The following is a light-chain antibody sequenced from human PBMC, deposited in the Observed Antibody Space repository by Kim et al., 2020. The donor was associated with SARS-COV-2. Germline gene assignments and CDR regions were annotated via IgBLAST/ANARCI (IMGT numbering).Light chain of an antibody. CDR3: QQYDNLPPDT. CDR1: QDISNY. V-gene: IGKV1-33*01. Sequence: ASVGDRVTITCQASQDISNYLNWYQPKPGKAPKPLIYDASNLETGVPSRFSGSGSGTDFTFTISSLQPEDIATYYCQQYDNLPPDTFGQGTKLEI. J-gene: IGKJ2*01. CDR2: DAS.